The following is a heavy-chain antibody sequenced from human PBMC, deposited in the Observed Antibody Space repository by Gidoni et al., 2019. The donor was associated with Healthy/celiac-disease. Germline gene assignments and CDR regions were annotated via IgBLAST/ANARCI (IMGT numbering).Heavy chain of an antibody. CDR3: ARDVRRRFDSSGSLDY. CDR1: GWAFSGYY. J-gene: IGHJ4*02. V-gene: IGHV4-34*01. Sequence: QVQLQQWGAGLLKPSETLSLTCAAYGWAFSGYYWSWIRQPPGKGLEWIGEINHSGSTNYNPSLKSRVTISVDTSKNQFSLKLSSVTAADTAVYYCARDVRRRFDSSGSLDYWGQGTLVTVSS. D-gene: IGHD3-22*01. CDR2: INHSGST.